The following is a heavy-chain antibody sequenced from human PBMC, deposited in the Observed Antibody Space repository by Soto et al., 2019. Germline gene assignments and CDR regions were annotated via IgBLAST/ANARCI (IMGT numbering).Heavy chain of an antibody. CDR3: ARGTCSRFATVTMGY. V-gene: IGHV3-30-3*01. D-gene: IGHD4-17*01. J-gene: IGHJ4*02. CDR2: ISYDGSNK. Sequence: QVQLVESGGGVVQPGRSLRLSCAASGFTFSSYAMHWVRQAPGKGLEWVAVISYDGSNKYYAKSVKGRFTISRDNSKNTLYLQMNSLSAEDTAVYYCARGTCSRFATVTMGYWGQGTLVTVSS. CDR1: GFTFSSYA.